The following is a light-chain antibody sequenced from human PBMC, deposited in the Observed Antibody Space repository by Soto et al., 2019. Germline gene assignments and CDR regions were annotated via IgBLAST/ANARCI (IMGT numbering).Light chain of an antibody. J-gene: IGLJ2*01. V-gene: IGLV2-14*01. CDR3: SSYAGSNNFDVV. CDR1: SSDVGGYKY. CDR2: EVS. Sequence: QSALTQPASVSGSPGQSITISCTGTSSDVGGYKYVSWYQQHPGKAPKLMIYEVSNRPSGVSNRFSGSKSGNTASLTISGLQAEDEADYYCSSYAGSNNFDVVFGGGTKLTVL.